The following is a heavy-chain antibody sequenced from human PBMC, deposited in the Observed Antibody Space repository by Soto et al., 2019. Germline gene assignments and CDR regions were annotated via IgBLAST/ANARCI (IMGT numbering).Heavy chain of an antibody. CDR3: ARQVYTVVTPIDY. D-gene: IGHD2-21*02. CDR2: ISGSSDSI. V-gene: IGHV3-48*02. CDR1: GFTFSSYA. Sequence: GGSLRLSCAASGFTFSSYAMNWVRQAPGKGLEWVSYISGSSDSIKYAASVKGRFTISRDNAKNSLYLQMNSLRDEDTAVYYWARQVYTVVTPIDYWGQGNIVIV. J-gene: IGHJ4*02.